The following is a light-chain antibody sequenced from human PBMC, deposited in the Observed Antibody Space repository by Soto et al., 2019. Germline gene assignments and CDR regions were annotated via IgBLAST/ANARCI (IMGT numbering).Light chain of an antibody. V-gene: IGKV1-39*01. Sequence: DIQMTQSPSSLSAFVGDRVTITCRASQSINTYLNWYQQKPGKAPKLLIYGASGLQSGVPSRFGGSGSGTDFTLTISSLQPEDFATYYCQQSHSIPITFGQGTRLELK. CDR1: QSINTY. CDR2: GAS. CDR3: QQSHSIPIT. J-gene: IGKJ5*01.